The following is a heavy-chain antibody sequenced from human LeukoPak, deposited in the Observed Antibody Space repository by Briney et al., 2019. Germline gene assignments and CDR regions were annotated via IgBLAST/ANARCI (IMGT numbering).Heavy chain of an antibody. D-gene: IGHD3-3*01. Sequence: PSETLSLTCAVYGGSFSGYYWSWIRQPPGKGLEWIGEINHSGSTNYNPSLKSRVTISVDTSKNQFSLKLSSVTAADTAVYYCAREKLDYDFWSGYYTGGGIDYWGQGTLVTVSS. V-gene: IGHV4-34*01. J-gene: IGHJ4*02. CDR2: INHSGST. CDR1: GGSFSGYY. CDR3: AREKLDYDFWSGYYTGGGIDY.